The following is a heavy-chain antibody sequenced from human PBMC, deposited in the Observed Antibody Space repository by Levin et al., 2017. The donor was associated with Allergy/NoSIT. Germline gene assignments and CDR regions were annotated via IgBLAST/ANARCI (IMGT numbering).Heavy chain of an antibody. J-gene: IGHJ6*02. Sequence: QAGGSLRLSCAASGFTFSSYDMHWVRQATGKGLEWVSAIGTAGDTYYPGSVKGRFTISRENAKNSLYLQMNSLRAGDTAVYYCARAGPKTSNYYYGMDVWGQGTTVTVSS. CDR1: GFTFSSYD. CDR2: IGTAGDT. CDR3: ARAGPKTSNYYYGMDV. V-gene: IGHV3-13*01.